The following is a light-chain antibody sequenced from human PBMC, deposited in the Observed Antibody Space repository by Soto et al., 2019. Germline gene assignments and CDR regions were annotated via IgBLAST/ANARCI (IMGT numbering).Light chain of an antibody. J-gene: IGLJ2*01. V-gene: IGLV1-44*01. CDR3: AAWDDSLSASVV. CDR1: SSNIGSNT. CDR2: SNN. Sequence: QSVLTQPPSASGTPGQRVTISCSGSSSNIGSNTVNWYQQLPGTAPKLLIYSNNQRPSGVPDRFSGSKSGTSASLAISGLHSEDEADYYCAAWDDSLSASVVFCGGPKLTVL.